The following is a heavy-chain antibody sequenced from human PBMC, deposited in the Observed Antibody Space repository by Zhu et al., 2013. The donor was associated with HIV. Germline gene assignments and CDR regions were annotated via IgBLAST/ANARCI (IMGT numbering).Heavy chain of an antibody. CDR3: ARVMGGQYYYYYYGMDV. D-gene: IGHD1-26*01. V-gene: IGHV3-33*01. CDR2: IWYDGSNK. Sequence: VQLVESGGGVVQPGRSLRLSCAASGFTFSSYGMHWVRQAPGKGLEWVAVIWYDGSNKYYADSVKGRFTISRDNSKNTLYLQMNSLRAEDTAVYYCARVMGGQYYYYYYGMDVWGQGTTVTVSS. CDR1: GFTFSSYG. J-gene: IGHJ6*02.